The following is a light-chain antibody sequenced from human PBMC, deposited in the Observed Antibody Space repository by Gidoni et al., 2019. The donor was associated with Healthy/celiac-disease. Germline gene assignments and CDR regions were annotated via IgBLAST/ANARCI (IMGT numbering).Light chain of an antibody. V-gene: IGKV1-39*01. CDR1: QSISSY. Sequence: DIQLTQSPSSLSASVVDRVTITCRASQSISSYLQWYQQKPGTAPKLLIYAASSLQSGVPSRFSGSGSGTDFTLTISSLQPEDFATYSCQQNYSNIWYTFXQXTKVEIK. CDR3: QQNYSNIWYT. CDR2: AAS. J-gene: IGKJ2*01.